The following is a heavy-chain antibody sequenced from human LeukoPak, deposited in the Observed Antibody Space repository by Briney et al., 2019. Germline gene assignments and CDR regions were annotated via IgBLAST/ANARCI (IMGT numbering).Heavy chain of an antibody. CDR1: GYTFTSYG. CDR3: AIVVQQLLLALDY. V-gene: IGHV1-18*01. Sequence: ASVKVSCKASGYTFTSYGISWVRQAPGQGLEWMGWISAYNGNTNYAQNFQGRVTMTGDTSTDTAYMELSSLRSEDTAVYYCAIVVQQLLLALDYWGQGTLVTVSS. J-gene: IGHJ4*02. CDR2: ISAYNGNT. D-gene: IGHD6-13*01.